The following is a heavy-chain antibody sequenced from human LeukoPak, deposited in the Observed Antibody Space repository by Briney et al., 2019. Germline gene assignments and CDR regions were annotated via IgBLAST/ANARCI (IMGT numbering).Heavy chain of an antibody. CDR3: ARAYSSGWYGVYFDY. Sequence: PSETLSLTCAVYGGSCSGYYWSWIRQPPGKGLEWIGEINHSGSTNYNPSLKSRVTISVDTSKNQFSLKLSSVTAADTAVYYCARAYSSGWYGVYFDYWGQGTLVTVSS. J-gene: IGHJ4*02. CDR1: GGSCSGYY. CDR2: INHSGST. D-gene: IGHD6-19*01. V-gene: IGHV4-34*01.